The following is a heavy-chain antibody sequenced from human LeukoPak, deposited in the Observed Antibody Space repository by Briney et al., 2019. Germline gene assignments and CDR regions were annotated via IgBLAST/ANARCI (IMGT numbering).Heavy chain of an antibody. V-gene: IGHV4-59*12. Sequence: PSETLSLTCTVSGGSISSYYWSWIRQPPGKGLECIGYIYNSGSTNYNPSLKSRVSISVDTSKNQFSLNLTSVTAADTAVYYCAKKHGWVDTWGQGTLVTVSS. J-gene: IGHJ5*02. CDR3: AKKHGWVDT. CDR2: IYNSGST. CDR1: GGSISSYY.